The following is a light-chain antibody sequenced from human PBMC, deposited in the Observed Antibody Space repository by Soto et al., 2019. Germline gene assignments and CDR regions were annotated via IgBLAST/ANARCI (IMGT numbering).Light chain of an antibody. CDR3: SSYTSSSTLE. J-gene: IGLJ2*01. CDR2: DVS. CDR1: SSDVGGYNY. V-gene: IGLV2-14*01. Sequence: QSALTQPASVSGSPGQSITISCTGNSSDVGGYNYVSWYQQHPGKAPKLIIYDVSNRSSGVSNRFSGSKSGNTASLTISGLQAEDEDDYYCSSYTSSSTLEFGGGTKLTVL.